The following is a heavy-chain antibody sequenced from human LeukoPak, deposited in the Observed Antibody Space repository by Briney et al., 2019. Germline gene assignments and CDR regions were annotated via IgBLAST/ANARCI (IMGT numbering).Heavy chain of an antibody. CDR3: ASSYYDSSGYYPIDY. CDR2: IIPILGIA. CDR1: GGTFSSYA. D-gene: IGHD3-22*01. J-gene: IGHJ4*02. Sequence: ASVKVSCKASGGTFSSYAISWVRQAPGQGLEWMGRIIPILGIANYAQKFQGRVTITADKSTSTAYMELSSPRSEDTAVYYCASSYYDSSGYYPIDYWGQGTLVTVSS. V-gene: IGHV1-69*04.